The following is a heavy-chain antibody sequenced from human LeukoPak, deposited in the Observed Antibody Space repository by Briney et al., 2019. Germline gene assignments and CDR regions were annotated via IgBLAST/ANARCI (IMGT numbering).Heavy chain of an antibody. CDR1: GGSISSYY. Sequence: PSETLSLTCTVSGGSISSYYWGWIRQPPGKGLEWIGSIYYSGSTYYNPSLKSRVTISVDTSKNQFSLKLSSVTAADTAVYYCARRRIAARPFDYWGQGTLVTVSS. CDR2: IYYSGST. J-gene: IGHJ4*02. D-gene: IGHD6-6*01. V-gene: IGHV4-39*01. CDR3: ARRRIAARPFDY.